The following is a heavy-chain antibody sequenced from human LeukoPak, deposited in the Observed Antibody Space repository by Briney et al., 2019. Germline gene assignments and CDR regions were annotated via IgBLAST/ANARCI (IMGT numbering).Heavy chain of an antibody. V-gene: IGHV3-66*01. D-gene: IGHD6-13*01. CDR1: GFTVSSNY. CDR2: IYSGGST. CDR3: ASASWYETPFDY. J-gene: IGHJ4*02. Sequence: GGSLRLSCAASGFTVSSNYMSWVRQAAGKGLEWGSVIYSGGSTYYADSVKGRFTISRDNSKNTLYLQMNSLRAEDTAVYYCASASWYETPFDYWGQGTLVTVSS.